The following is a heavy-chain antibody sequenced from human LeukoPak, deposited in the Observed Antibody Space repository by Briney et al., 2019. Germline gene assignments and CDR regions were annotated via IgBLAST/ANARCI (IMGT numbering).Heavy chain of an antibody. J-gene: IGHJ4*02. D-gene: IGHD4-17*01. CDR1: GYSFTDYW. CDR2: IQPGDSDT. V-gene: IGHV5-51*01. CDR3: AVGGAPYFDY. Sequence: GESLKISCKGSGYSFTDYWVGWVRQMPGKGLKWMGLIQPGDSDTRYSPSFQGQVTISADTSITPADLQWSSLKASDTAMYYCAVGGAPYFDYWGQGTLVTVSS.